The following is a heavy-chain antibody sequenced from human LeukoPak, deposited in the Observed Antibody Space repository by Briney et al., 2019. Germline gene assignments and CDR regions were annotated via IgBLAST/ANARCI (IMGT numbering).Heavy chain of an antibody. CDR3: ARGRGYYYYYYGMDV. Sequence: PGGSLRLSCAASGFTVSSNYMSWVRQAPGKGLEWVSVIYSGGSTYYADSVKGRFTISRDNSKNSLYLQMNSLRAEDTAVYYCARGRGYYYYYYGMDVWGQGTTVTVSS. D-gene: IGHD3-10*01. CDR2: IYSGGST. V-gene: IGHV3-53*01. CDR1: GFTVSSNY. J-gene: IGHJ6*02.